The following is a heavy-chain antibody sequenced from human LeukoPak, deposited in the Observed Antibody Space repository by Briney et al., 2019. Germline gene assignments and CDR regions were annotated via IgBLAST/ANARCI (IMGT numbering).Heavy chain of an antibody. V-gene: IGHV3-9*01. CDR2: ISWNSGNI. Sequence: GGSLRLSCAASGFNFDDYAMHWVRQAPGKGLEWVSGISWNSGNIAYADSVKGRFTISRDSAKTSLYLQINNLRAEDTALYYCAKAHDYGDYAGFDYWGQGTLVTVSS. D-gene: IGHD4-17*01. CDR1: GFNFDDYA. J-gene: IGHJ4*02. CDR3: AKAHDYGDYAGFDY.